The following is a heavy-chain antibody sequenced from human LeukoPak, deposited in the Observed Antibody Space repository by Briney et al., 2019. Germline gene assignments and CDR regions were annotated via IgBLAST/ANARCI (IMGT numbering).Heavy chain of an antibody. V-gene: IGHV3-30*18. D-gene: IGHD4-17*01. J-gene: IGHJ4*02. CDR3: AKRPSDYGDYVTYFDY. Sequence: GGSLRLSCAASGFSFISMHWVRQAPGKGLEWGGVISDDGRNKKYADSVKGRFTISRDNSHDTLYLQMNSLRDEDTAVYYCAKRPSDYGDYVTYFDYWGQGTLVTVSS. CDR1: GFSFIS. CDR2: ISDDGRNK.